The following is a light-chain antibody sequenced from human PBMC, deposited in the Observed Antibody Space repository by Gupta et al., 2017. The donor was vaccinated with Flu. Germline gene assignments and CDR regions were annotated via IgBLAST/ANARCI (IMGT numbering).Light chain of an antibody. CDR2: EVS. J-gene: IGLJ3*02. Sequence: VTISSTGTSSDVGRYKSVSWYQQHPGNAPKLMIYEVSKRPSGVPDRFSGSKSGNTASLTVSVLQAEDEADYYCSSYAGSNNWVFGGGTELTVL. CDR1: SSDVGRYKS. CDR3: SSYAGSNNWV. V-gene: IGLV2-8*01.